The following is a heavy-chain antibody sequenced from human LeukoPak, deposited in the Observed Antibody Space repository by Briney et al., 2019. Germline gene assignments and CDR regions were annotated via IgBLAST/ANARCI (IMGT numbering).Heavy chain of an antibody. V-gene: IGHV4-34*01. J-gene: IGHJ4*02. Sequence: SETLSLTCAVYGGSFSGYYWSWIRQPPGKGLEWIGEINHSGSTNYNPSLKSRVTISVDTSKNQFSLKLSSVTAADTAVYYRAREAMVNPTSYYWGQGTLVTVSS. CDR2: INHSGST. CDR1: GGSFSGYY. D-gene: IGHD5-18*01. CDR3: AREAMVNPTSYY.